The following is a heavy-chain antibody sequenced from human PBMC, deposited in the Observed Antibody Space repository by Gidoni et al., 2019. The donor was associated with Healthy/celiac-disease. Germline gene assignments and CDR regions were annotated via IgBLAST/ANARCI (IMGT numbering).Heavy chain of an antibody. CDR3: ARQRDGYNGPFDY. Sequence: QMPGKGLEWMRIIYPGDSDTRYSPSFQGQVTISADKSISTAYLQWSSLKASDTAMYYCARQRDGYNGPFDYWGQGTLVTVSS. J-gene: IGHJ4*02. V-gene: IGHV5-51*01. CDR2: IYPGDSDT. D-gene: IGHD5-12*01.